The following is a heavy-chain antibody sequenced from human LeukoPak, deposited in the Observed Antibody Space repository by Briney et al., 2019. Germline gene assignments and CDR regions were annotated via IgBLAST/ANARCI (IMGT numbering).Heavy chain of an antibody. CDR2: ISSSSSYI. J-gene: IGHJ6*03. CDR1: GFTFSNAW. CDR3: ARESPAHYDFWSGYREQQSGYMDV. D-gene: IGHD3-3*01. V-gene: IGHV3-21*01. Sequence: AGGSLRLSCAASGFTFSNAWMSWVRQAPGKGLEWVSSISSSSSYIYYADSVKGRFTISRDNAKKSLYLQMNSLRAEDTAVYYCARESPAHYDFWSGYREQQSGYMDVWGKGTTVTVSS.